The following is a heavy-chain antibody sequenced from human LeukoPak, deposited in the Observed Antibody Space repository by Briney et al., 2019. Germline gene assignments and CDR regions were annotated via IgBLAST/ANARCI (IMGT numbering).Heavy chain of an antibody. CDR2: IYPGDSDT. D-gene: IGHD5-24*01. J-gene: IGHJ4*02. CDR3: ARHHGMSTTSPFAY. Sequence: GESLKISCKGSGYSFTSYWIGWVRQMPGKGLERVGIIYPGDSDTRYSPSFQGQVTISADKSISTAYLQWSGLKASDTAVYYCARHHGMSTTSPFAYWGQGTLVTVSS. CDR1: GYSFTSYW. V-gene: IGHV5-51*01.